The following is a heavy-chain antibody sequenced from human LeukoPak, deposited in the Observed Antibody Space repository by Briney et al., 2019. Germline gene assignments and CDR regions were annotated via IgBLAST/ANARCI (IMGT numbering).Heavy chain of an antibody. D-gene: IGHD2-15*01. CDR3: ARGSYIEY. Sequence: PGGSLRLSCAASGFTFSSYAMSWVRQAPGKGLEWVALISNDGSNKLYADSVRGRFTISRDNSKNTLHLQMNSLKTEDTAVYYCARGSYIEYWGQGTLVTVSS. V-gene: IGHV3-30-3*01. CDR2: ISNDGSNK. CDR1: GFTFSSYA. J-gene: IGHJ4*02.